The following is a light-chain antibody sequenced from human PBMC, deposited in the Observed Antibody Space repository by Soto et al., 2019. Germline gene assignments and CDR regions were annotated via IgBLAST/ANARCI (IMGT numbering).Light chain of an antibody. V-gene: IGKV3-20*01. CDR3: QQYDSSPLT. CDR1: QSVSSGY. J-gene: IGKJ4*01. CDR2: GAS. Sequence: EIVLTQSPGTLSLSRGERATLSCRASQSVSSGYLAWYQQKPGQAPRLLIYGASSRATGIPDRFSGSGSGTDFTLTISRLEPEVFAVYYCQQYDSSPLTFGGGTKVEIK.